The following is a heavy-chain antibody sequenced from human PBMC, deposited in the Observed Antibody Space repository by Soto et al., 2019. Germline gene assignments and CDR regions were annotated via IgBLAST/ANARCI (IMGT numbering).Heavy chain of an antibody. CDR1: GFPFSNYG. J-gene: IGHJ4*02. Sequence: GGSLRLSCTLSGFPFSNYGINWFRQAPGKGLEWVSSVRKSDYTYYSDSVQGRFTHSRENANNSVSLQIHNLRVEDTAVYYCARDDSIIIPDVSDFWGQRSMVTVYS. D-gene: IGHD1-20*01. CDR2: VRKSDYT. CDR3: ARDDSIIIPDVSDF. V-gene: IGHV3-21*01.